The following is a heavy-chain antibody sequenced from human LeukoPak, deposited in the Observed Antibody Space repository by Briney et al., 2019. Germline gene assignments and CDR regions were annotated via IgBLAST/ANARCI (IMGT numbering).Heavy chain of an antibody. CDR3: ARDRYFDWLFDY. CDR2: ISSSGSTI. V-gene: IGHV3-48*03. CDR1: GFTFSSYE. D-gene: IGHD3-9*01. J-gene: IGHJ4*02. Sequence: GGSLRLSCAASGFTFSSYEMNWVRQAPGKGLEWVSYISSSGSTIYYADSVKGRFTISRDNTKNSLYLQMNSLRVEDTAVYYCARDRYFDWLFDYWGQGTLVTVSS.